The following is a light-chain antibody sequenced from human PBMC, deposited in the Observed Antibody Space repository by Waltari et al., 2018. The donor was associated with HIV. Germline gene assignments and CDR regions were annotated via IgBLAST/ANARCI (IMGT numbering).Light chain of an antibody. CDR1: QSISNY. J-gene: IGKJ1*01. CDR3: QQSDTTPWT. V-gene: IGKV1-39*01. Sequence: DIQMTQSPSSLSTSVGDRVNITCRASQSISNYLNWYQQKAGRAPKLLIYAATTLQRGVPSRFTGSGSGTDFSLTISSLQPEDFAIYYCQQSDTTPWTFGQGTKVDLK. CDR2: AAT.